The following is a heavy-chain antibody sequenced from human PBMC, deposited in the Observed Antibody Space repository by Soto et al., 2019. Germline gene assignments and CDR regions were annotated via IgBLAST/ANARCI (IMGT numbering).Heavy chain of an antibody. CDR3: ARGRVAVAPLDY. CDR1: GYNFTSYW. D-gene: IGHD6-19*01. V-gene: IGHV5-10-1*01. J-gene: IGHJ4*02. CDR2: IDPSDSYT. Sequence: HGESLKICCKGSGYNFTSYWIDWVRQMPEKGLEWMGRIDPSDSYTNYSPSFQGHVTISADKTISTAYLQWSSLKASDTAMYYCARGRVAVAPLDYWGQGTLVTVSS.